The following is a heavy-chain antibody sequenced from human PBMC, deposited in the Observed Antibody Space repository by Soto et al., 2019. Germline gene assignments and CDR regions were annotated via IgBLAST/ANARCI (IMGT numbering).Heavy chain of an antibody. V-gene: IGHV3-13*04. D-gene: IGHD3-22*01. J-gene: IGHJ4*02. CDR1: GFTFSSYD. CDR3: ARAIGPTIFDY. CDR2: IGTAGDT. Sequence: GGSLRLSCSASGFTFSSYDMHWVRQGPGKGLEWVSAIGTAGDTNYAGSVKGRFTISRENAKNSLYLQMNSLRAGDTAIYFCARAIGPTIFDYCGQGTLVTVSS.